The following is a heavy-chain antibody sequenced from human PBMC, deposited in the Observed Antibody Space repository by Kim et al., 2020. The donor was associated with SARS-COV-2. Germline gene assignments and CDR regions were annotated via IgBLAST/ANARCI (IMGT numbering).Heavy chain of an antibody. J-gene: IGHJ4*02. Sequence: SETLSLTCTVSGGSISSSSYYWGWIRQPPGKGLEWIGSIYYSGSTYYNPSLKSRVTISVDTSKNQFSLKLSSVTAADTAVYYCARQGPIYCSGGSCYSPGFDYWGQGTLVTVSS. CDR1: GGSISSSSYY. V-gene: IGHV4-39*01. CDR3: ARQGPIYCSGGSCYSPGFDY. CDR2: IYYSGST. D-gene: IGHD2-15*01.